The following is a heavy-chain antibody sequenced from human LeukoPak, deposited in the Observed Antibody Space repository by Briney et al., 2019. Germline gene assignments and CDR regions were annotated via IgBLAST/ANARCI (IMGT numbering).Heavy chain of an antibody. CDR2: ISWDGTT. CDR1: GFTFEDYT. CDR3: VKDLSYESSGHVLEY. V-gene: IGHV3-43*01. J-gene: IGHJ4*02. D-gene: IGHD3-22*01. Sequence: GGSLRLSCVASGFTFEDYTMHWVRQAPGKTLEWVSPISWDGTTYYTDSVKGRFTISRDNSKNSLYLQMDTLGSEDTAFYYCVKDLSYESSGHVLEYWGQGTLVTVSS.